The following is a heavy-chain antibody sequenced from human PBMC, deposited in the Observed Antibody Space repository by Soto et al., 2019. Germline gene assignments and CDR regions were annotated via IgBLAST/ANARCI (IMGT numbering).Heavy chain of an antibody. V-gene: IGHV4-59*01. J-gene: IGHJ4*02. D-gene: IGHD5-18*01. CDR1: GASISSYY. Sequence: PSETLSLTCTVSGASISSYYWTWIRQPPGKGLEWIGYIYYSGSTNYNPSLKSRVTISVDTSKNQFSLKLSSVTAADTAVYYCARGGSSGYSYGWGQGTRVTVSS. CDR3: ARGGSSGYSYG. CDR2: IYYSGST.